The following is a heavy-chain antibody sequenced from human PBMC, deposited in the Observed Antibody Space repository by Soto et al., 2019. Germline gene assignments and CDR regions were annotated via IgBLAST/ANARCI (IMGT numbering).Heavy chain of an antibody. CDR1: GFTFSNAW. D-gene: IGHD2-2*01. CDR3: ITVEVPAGKTNWGYYYYSMAV. CDR2: IKSKIDDETT. Sequence: ESGGGLVKPGGSLRLSCEGSGFTFSNAWMSWVRQAPGKGLEWVGRIKSKIDDETTEYAAPVKGRFTISRDDSKNTLYLQMTSRKPEDTAIYYGITVEVPAGKTNWGYYYYSMAVWGKGPRSPSP. V-gene: IGHV3-15*01. J-gene: IGHJ6*03.